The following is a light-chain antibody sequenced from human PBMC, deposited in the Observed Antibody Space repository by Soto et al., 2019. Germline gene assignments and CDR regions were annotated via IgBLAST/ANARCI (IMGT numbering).Light chain of an antibody. Sequence: DSPMTQSPSSLSASVGDRVTITCRASQSISSYLNWYQQKPGKAPKLLIYAASSLQSGVPSRFSGSGSGTDFTLTISSLQPEDFAAYYCQQSYSTPPTFGPRTKVDIK. CDR1: QSISSY. V-gene: IGKV1-39*01. CDR3: QQSYSTPPT. J-gene: IGKJ3*01. CDR2: AAS.